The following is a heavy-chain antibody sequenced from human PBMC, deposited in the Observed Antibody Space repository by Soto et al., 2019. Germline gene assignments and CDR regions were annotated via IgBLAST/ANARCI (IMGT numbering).Heavy chain of an antibody. CDR1: DFTSSNYY. CDR2: ISSGGSAI. CDR3: AREPRDDYMISGGFDY. D-gene: IGHD4-4*01. J-gene: IGHJ4*02. V-gene: IGHV3-11*01. Sequence: QVQLVESGGGLLNLGGSLRLPGEPSDFTSSNYYMAWSPQPPGKGLNWVSYISSGGSAIYSADPMKGRFTISRDNAKNSLYLQVNSLRAEDTAVYHCAREPRDDYMISGGFDYWGQGTLVTVSS.